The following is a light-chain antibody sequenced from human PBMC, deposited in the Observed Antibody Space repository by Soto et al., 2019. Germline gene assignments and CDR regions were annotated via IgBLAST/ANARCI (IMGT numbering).Light chain of an antibody. V-gene: IGKV1-39*01. Sequence: DIQMTQSPSSLSASVGDRVTITCRASQSISNYLNWYQQKPGKAPKLLIYGATRLQSGVPSRFSGSGSGTDFILTISSLQTEDFVTYYCQQSYSTPQTFGQGTRVDIK. CDR2: GAT. CDR1: QSISNY. CDR3: QQSYSTPQT. J-gene: IGKJ1*01.